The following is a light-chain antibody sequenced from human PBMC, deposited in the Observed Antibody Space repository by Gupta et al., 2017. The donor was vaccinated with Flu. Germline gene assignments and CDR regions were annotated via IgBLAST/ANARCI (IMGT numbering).Light chain of an antibody. CDR3: AAWDDSLTALSADGSLTGLWV. J-gene: IGLJ3*02. Sequence: DQHLPGTAPRLLIYNDNQRPSGVPDRFSGSTSGTSASLAIGGLQSEAEADYYCAAWDDSLTALSADGSLTGLWVFGGGTKLSVL. V-gene: IGLV1-44*01. CDR2: NDN.